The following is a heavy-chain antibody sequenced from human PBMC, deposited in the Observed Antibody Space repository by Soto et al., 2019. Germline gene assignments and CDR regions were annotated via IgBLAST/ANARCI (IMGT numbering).Heavy chain of an antibody. J-gene: IGHJ5*02. Sequence: EVQLVESGGGLVQPGGSLRLSCADSGFILRNYWMSWVRQAPGMGLQWGASIKEDGSEKYYVDPVKGRFTISRQNAKNSLYLQMHSLRAEDTAVYYCARYRSLDPWGQGILVTVSS. V-gene: IGHV3-7*03. CDR2: IKEDGSEK. CDR3: ARYRSLDP. D-gene: IGHD3-16*02. CDR1: GFILRNYW.